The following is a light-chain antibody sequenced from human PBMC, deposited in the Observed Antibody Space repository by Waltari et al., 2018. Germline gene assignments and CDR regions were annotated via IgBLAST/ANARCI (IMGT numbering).Light chain of an antibody. J-gene: IGKJ1*01. CDR3: MQSLQTLWT. CDR1: QSLLHRNGNNY. CDR2: LGS. V-gene: IGKV2-28*01. Sequence: DIVVTQSPLSLPVTPGEPASISCRSSQSLLHRNGNNYLDLYLQKPGQSPQLLIYLGSYRASGVPDRFSGSGSGTDFTLRISRVEAEDVGVYYCMQSLQTLWTFGPGTKVEIK.